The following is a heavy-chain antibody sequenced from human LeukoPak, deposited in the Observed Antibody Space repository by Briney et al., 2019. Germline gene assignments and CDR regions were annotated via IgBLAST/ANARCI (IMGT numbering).Heavy chain of an antibody. CDR1: GGSISSSSYY. V-gene: IGHV4-39*07. D-gene: IGHD3-10*01. Sequence: SETLSLTCAVSGGSISSSSYYWGWIRQPPGKGLEWIGSIYYSGSTYYNPSLKSRVTISVDTSKNQFSLKLSSVTAADTAVYYCARGGDYYGWDYWGQGTLVTVSS. J-gene: IGHJ4*02. CDR2: IYYSGST. CDR3: ARGGDYYGWDY.